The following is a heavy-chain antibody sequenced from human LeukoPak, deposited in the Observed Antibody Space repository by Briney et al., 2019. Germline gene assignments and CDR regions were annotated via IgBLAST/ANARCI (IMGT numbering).Heavy chain of an antibody. V-gene: IGHV3-33*03. CDR1: GFTFNNFG. D-gene: IGHD2-2*01. J-gene: IGHJ4*02. CDR2: IWYDGSNK. CDR3: VSFYETY. Sequence: GGSLRLSCAASGFTFNNFGMHWVRQAPGKGLEWVAVIWYDGSNKNYADSVKGRFTISKDNAKNMVYLQMNNLRAEDTAVYYCVSFYETYWGRGTLVTVSS.